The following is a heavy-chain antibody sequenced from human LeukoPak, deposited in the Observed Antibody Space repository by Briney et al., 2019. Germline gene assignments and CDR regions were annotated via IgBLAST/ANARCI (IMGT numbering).Heavy chain of an antibody. Sequence: PSETLSLTCTVSGDSISSYYWSWIRQSAGKGLEWIGRICPDGSTNYNPSLKSRVTMSGDTSKNEFYLTINSVTAADTAMYYCARSIRRIRSSDYYYGMDVWGQGTTVTVSS. CDR3: ARSIRRIRSSDYYYGMDV. D-gene: IGHD6-6*01. CDR2: ICPDGST. CDR1: GDSISSYY. J-gene: IGHJ6*02. V-gene: IGHV4-4*07.